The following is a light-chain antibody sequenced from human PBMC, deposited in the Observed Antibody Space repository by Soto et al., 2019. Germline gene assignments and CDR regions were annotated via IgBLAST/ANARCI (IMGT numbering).Light chain of an antibody. Sequence: ETVMTQSPATLSVSPGGRATLSCRASQSISDTLAWYQQKPGQAPRLLIHGESTSATGFPARFSGSGSGTDFTLTISSLQSEDFAIYYCQQYNNWPWTFGQGTKVEIK. CDR3: QQYNNWPWT. CDR1: QSISDT. V-gene: IGKV3-15*01. J-gene: IGKJ1*01. CDR2: GES.